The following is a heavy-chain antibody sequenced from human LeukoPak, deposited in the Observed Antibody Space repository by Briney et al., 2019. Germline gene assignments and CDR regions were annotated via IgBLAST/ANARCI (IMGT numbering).Heavy chain of an antibody. J-gene: IGHJ4*02. CDR1: GFTFSSFE. D-gene: IGHD3-10*01. CDR2: ISYDGSNT. V-gene: IGHV3-30*18. CDR3: AKPYYYGSRSYMDY. Sequence: GSLRLSCAASGFTFSSFEMNWVRQAPGKGLEWVAVISYDGSNTYYADSVKGRFTISRDNSKNMLYLQMNSLRAEDTAVYYCAKPYYYGSRSYMDYWGQGTLVTVSS.